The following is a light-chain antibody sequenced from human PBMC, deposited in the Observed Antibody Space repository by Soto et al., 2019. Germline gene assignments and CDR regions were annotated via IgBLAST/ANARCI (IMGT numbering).Light chain of an antibody. CDR3: QQYSNWPRT. Sequence: EIVMTQSPATLSVSPGERATLSCRASQSISSNLAWYQQKPGQAPRLLIYDASTRATGIPARFSGSGSGTEFTLTISSLQSEDFAFYYCQQYSNWPRTFGQGNDWRL. CDR2: DAS. CDR1: QSISSN. V-gene: IGKV3-15*01. J-gene: IGKJ5*01.